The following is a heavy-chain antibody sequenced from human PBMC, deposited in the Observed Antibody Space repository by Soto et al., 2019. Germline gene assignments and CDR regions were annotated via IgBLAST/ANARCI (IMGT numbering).Heavy chain of an antibody. CDR2: ISGSGGST. CDR3: AKDFIAARYFDY. V-gene: IGHV3-23*01. CDR1: GFTFSSYA. J-gene: IGHJ4*02. D-gene: IGHD6-6*01. Sequence: SGGSLRLSCAASGFTFSSYAMSWVRQAPGKGLEWVSAISGSGGSTYYADSVKGRFTVSRDNSKNTLYLQMNSLRAEDTAVYYCAKDFIAARYFDYWGQGTLVTVSS.